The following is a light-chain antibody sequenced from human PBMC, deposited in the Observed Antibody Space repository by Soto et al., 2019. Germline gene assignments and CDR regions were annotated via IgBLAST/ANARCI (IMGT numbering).Light chain of an antibody. J-gene: IGKJ1*01. Sequence: DIQMTQSPSTLSASVGDRVTITCRASQSISSWLAWYQQKPGKATKLLIYDASSLESGVPSRFSGSGSGTEFTLTISSLQPDDFETYYCQQYNSYSWTVGQGTKVEIK. CDR3: QQYNSYSWT. CDR2: DAS. CDR1: QSISSW. V-gene: IGKV1-5*01.